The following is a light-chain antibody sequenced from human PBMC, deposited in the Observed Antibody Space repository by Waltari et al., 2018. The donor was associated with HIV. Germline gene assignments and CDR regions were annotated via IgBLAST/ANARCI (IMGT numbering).Light chain of an antibody. CDR3: GSYTSSGTLL. CDR1: RSDVGGYNY. Sequence: QSALTQPASVSESPGPSITISCPGTRSDVGGYNYVSWYQQYTGKAPKLMIYEVTNRPSGLSTRFSGSKSGNTASLTISGLQAEDEADYYCGSYTSSGTLLFGGGTKVTVL. CDR2: EVT. J-gene: IGLJ3*02. V-gene: IGLV2-14*01.